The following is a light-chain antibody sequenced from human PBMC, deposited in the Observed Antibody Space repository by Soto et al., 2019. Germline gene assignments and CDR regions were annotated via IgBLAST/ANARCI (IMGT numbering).Light chain of an antibody. V-gene: IGLV4-69*01. CDR2: INYDGTH. CDR1: SGYSTYA. J-gene: IGLJ3*02. CDR3: QSLGTGIQV. Sequence: QSVLTQSPSASASLGASVKLTCTLSSGYSTYAIAWHQQQSEKGPRFLMKINYDGTHSKGDGFFDRFSGSSSGAERHLTISSLQSEDEPDYYCQSLGTGIQVFGGGTQLTVL.